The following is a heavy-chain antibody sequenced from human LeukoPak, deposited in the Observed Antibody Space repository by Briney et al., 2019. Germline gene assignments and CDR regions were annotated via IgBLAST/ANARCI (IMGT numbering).Heavy chain of an antibody. J-gene: IGHJ4*02. D-gene: IGHD3-3*01. CDR1: GYTFTGYY. Sequence: ASVKVSCKASGYTFTGYYMHWVRQAPGQGLECMGWINPNSGGTNYAQKFQGRGTMTRDTSISTAYMELSRLRSDDTAVYYCARGVVSLLRSLYYFDYWGQGTLVTVSS. CDR3: ARGVVSLLRSLYYFDY. CDR2: INPNSGGT. V-gene: IGHV1-2*02.